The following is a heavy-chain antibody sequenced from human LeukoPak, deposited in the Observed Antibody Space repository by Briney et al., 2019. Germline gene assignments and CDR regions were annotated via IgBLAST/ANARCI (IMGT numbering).Heavy chain of an antibody. V-gene: IGHV3-23*01. CDR1: GFTFSSYA. Sequence: PGGSLTLSCAASGFTFSSYAMSWVRQAPGKGLEWVSLINDSGGNTYYADSVKGRFTISRDNSKNTLFLQMSSLRAEDTAVYYCAKTSAGIRGGYFDYWGQGTLVTVSS. J-gene: IGHJ4*02. CDR3: AKTSAGIRGGYFDY. CDR2: INDSGGNT. D-gene: IGHD3-10*01.